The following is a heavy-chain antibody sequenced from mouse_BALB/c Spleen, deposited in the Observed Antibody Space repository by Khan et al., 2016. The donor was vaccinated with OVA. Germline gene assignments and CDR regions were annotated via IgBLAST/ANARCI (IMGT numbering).Heavy chain of an antibody. J-gene: IGHJ4*01. D-gene: IGHD1-1*01. V-gene: IGHV1-74*01. CDR3: ASGGHSSGSYSYVMCY. CDR2: IHPSDSET. CDR1: GYSFTNYW. Sequence: VQLQESGAELVRPGASVKLSCKASGYSFTNYWMHWVKQRPGQGLEWIGLIHPSDSETRLNQKFKDMATLTADKSSSTAYMQLSSPTSEDSAFYCCASGGHSSGSYSYVMCYWGQGTSVTVPS.